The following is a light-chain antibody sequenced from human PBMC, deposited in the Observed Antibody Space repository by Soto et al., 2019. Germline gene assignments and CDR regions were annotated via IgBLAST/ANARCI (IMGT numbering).Light chain of an antibody. J-gene: IGKJ2*01. Sequence: EIVMTQSPATLSVSPGERATVSCRASQSVSSNLAWYQQKPGQAPRLLIYGASTRATGIPARFSGSGSETEFTPTIGSLQSEDFAVYYCQQYNNWPRTFGQGTKLEIK. CDR1: QSVSSN. CDR3: QQYNNWPRT. CDR2: GAS. V-gene: IGKV3-15*01.